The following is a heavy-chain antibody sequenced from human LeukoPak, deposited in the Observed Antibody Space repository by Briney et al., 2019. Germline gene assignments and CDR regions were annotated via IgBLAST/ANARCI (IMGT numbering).Heavy chain of an antibody. CDR3: ARGSGRLS. V-gene: IGHV4-59*02. D-gene: IGHD2-15*01. CDR2: IYYTET. J-gene: IGHJ4*02. CDR1: GGSVSNYY. Sequence: SETLSLTCTVSGGSVSNYYWSWIRQSPGKGLEWIGYIYYTETSYNPSLKSRVTISADTSKNQFSLKLYSVTAADTAVYYCARGSGRLSWGQGTLVTVSS.